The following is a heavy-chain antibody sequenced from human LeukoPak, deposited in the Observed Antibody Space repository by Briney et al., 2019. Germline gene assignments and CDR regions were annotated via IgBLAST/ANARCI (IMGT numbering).Heavy chain of an antibody. Sequence: SVKVSCKASGGTFSSYAISWVRQAPGQGLEWMGGIIPIFGTANYAQKFQGRVTITADESTSTAYMELSSLRAEDTAVYYCAKGSKVVVFTRDHYMDVWGKGTTVTISS. V-gene: IGHV1-69*13. CDR2: IIPIFGTA. CDR1: GGTFSSYA. CDR3: AKGSKVVVFTRDHYMDV. D-gene: IGHD3-22*01. J-gene: IGHJ6*03.